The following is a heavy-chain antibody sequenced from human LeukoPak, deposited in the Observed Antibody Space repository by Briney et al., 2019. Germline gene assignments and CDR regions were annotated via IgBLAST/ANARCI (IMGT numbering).Heavy chain of an antibody. CDR3: AKRGVVIRVILVGFHKEAYYFDS. V-gene: IGHV3-23*01. Sequence: GGSLRLSCAASGFSFTGHWMHWVRQAPGKGLEWVAGISGSGGSTNYADSVKGRFTISRDNPKNTLYLQMNILRAEDTAVYFCAKRGVVIRVILVGFHKEAYYFDSWGQGALVTVSS. D-gene: IGHD3-22*01. J-gene: IGHJ4*02. CDR1: GFSFTGHW. CDR2: ISGSGGST.